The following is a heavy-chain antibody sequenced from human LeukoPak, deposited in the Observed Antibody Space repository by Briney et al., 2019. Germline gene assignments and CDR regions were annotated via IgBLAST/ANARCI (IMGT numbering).Heavy chain of an antibody. D-gene: IGHD2-15*01. CDR3: ARALGSGGSRYSD. V-gene: IGHV4-59*01. Sequence: SETLSLTCTVSGGSISSYYWSWIRQPPGKGLEWIGYIYYSGSTNYNPSLKSRVTISVDTSKNQFSLKLSSVTAADTAVYYCARALGSGGSRYSDWGQGTLVTVSS. CDR1: GGSISSYY. CDR2: IYYSGST. J-gene: IGHJ4*02.